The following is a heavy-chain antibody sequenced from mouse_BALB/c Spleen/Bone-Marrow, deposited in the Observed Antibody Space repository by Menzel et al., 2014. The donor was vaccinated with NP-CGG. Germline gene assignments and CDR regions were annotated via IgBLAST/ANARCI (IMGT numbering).Heavy chain of an antibody. Sequence: EVKLQESGGGLVQPRGSLKLSCAASGFTFSNYGMSWVRQTPDKRLEMIATVNVNGDRTYHPDSVKGRFTISRDNAKNTLSLQMSSLKSEDTAMCYCARGYDYSSWFAYWGQGTLVTVSA. CDR2: VNVNGDRT. CDR1: GFTFSNYG. CDR3: ARGYDYSSWFAY. D-gene: IGHD2-4*01. J-gene: IGHJ3*01. V-gene: IGHV5-6-3*01.